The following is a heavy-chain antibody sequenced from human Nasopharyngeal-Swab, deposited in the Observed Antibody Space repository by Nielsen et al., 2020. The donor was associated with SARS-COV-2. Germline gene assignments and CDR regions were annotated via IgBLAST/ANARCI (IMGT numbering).Heavy chain of an antibody. D-gene: IGHD6-6*01. J-gene: IGHJ6*02. CDR2: INHSGST. V-gene: IGHV4-34*01. Sequence: SETLSLTCAVFGGSSSGYYWSWIRQPPGKGLEWIGEINHSGSTNYNPSLKSRVTISVDTSKNQFSLKLTSVTAADTAVYYCARALEYSRGMDVWGQGTTVTVSS. CDR1: GGSSSGYY. CDR3: ARALEYSRGMDV.